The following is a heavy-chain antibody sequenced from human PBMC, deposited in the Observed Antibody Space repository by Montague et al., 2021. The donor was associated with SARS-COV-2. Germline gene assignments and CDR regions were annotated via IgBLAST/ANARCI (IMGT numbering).Heavy chain of an antibody. CDR1: GVSTSSYY. Sequence: TLSLTCTVSGVSTSSYYWSWIRQPLGQGLEWIGCIYYSGSTNYNPSLKSRVTISVDTSKTQFSLKLNSVTAADTAVYYCARTIVVVSAASRYFDLWGRGTLVTVSS. V-gene: IGHV4-59*01. D-gene: IGHD2-2*01. J-gene: IGHJ2*01. CDR3: ARTIVVVSAASRYFDL. CDR2: IYYSGST.